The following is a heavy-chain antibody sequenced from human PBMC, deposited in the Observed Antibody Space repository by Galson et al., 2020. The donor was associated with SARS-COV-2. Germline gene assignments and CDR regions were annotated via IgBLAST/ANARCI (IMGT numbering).Heavy chain of an antibody. D-gene: IGHD3-22*01. V-gene: IGHV4-38-2*01. CDR2: VYPSGSK. Sequence: AGSLRLPCDVSDVSISTTNYWRWLRPAPRKGTEWHRRVYPSGSKHYNPSRKSRLTISPATSKNQFSLRLTSVTAADTALYYCARQGVTMIVLLTVPGWFFDLWGRGTLVTVSS. J-gene: IGHJ2*01. CDR1: DVSISTTNY. CDR3: ARQGVTMIVLLTVPGWFFDL.